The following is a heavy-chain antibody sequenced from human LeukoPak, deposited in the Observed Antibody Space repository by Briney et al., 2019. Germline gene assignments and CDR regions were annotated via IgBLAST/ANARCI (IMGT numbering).Heavy chain of an antibody. J-gene: IGHJ4*02. D-gene: IGHD6-19*01. Sequence: ASVKVSCKASGYTFNGYYMHWVRQAPGQGLEWMGWINPNSGGTNYAQRFQGRVTMTRDTSISTAYMELSRLRSDDTAVYYCARDRDQWLPERCDYWGQGTLVTVSS. CDR1: GYTFNGYY. V-gene: IGHV1-2*02. CDR3: ARDRDQWLPERCDY. CDR2: INPNSGGT.